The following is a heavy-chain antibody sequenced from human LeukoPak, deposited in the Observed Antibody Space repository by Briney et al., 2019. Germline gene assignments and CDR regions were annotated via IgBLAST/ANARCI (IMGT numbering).Heavy chain of an antibody. V-gene: IGHV3-74*01. J-gene: IGHJ4*02. CDR2: INSDGSST. Sequence: GGSLRLSCAASGFTFSSYWTHWVRQAPGKGLVWVSRINSDGSSTAYADSVKGRFAISRDNAKNTLYLQMNSLRVEDTAVSYCARESGYTSGWYVGYFDYWGQGTQVTVSS. CDR1: GFTFSSYW. CDR3: ARESGYTSGWYVGYFDY. D-gene: IGHD6-19*01.